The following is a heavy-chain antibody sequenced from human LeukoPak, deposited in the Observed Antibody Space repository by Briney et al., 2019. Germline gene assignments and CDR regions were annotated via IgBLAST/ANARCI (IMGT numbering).Heavy chain of an antibody. D-gene: IGHD6-13*01. J-gene: IGHJ4*02. Sequence: SETLSLTCTASGGSISTYYWSWIRQPPGKGLEWIGYIYYTGGTNYSPSLKSRVTISVDTSKNQFYLKLSSVTAADTAVYYCARQGGQQLPPLHWGQGTLVTVSS. CDR1: GGSISTYY. V-gene: IGHV4-59*01. CDR2: IYYTGGT. CDR3: ARQGGQQLPPLH.